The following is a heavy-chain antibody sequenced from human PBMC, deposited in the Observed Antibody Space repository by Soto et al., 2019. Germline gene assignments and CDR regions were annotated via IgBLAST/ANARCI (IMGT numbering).Heavy chain of an antibody. CDR3: AKAPRWTGTSRY. CDR2: ISGSGSST. D-gene: IGHD1-7*01. Sequence: EVQLLESGGGLVQPGGSLRLSCVASGFTFSSYAMSWVRQAPGKGLEWVSAISGSGSSTYYADSVKGRFTISRDNSKNTLYLQMNSLRAEDTAVYYCAKAPRWTGTSRYWGQGALVTGSS. CDR1: GFTFSSYA. J-gene: IGHJ4*02. V-gene: IGHV3-23*01.